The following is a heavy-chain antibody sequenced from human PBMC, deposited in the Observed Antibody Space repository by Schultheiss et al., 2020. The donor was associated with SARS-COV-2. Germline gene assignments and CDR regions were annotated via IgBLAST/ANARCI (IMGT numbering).Heavy chain of an antibody. CDR1: GFTFDDYA. CDR3: AKEDYYYYMDV. V-gene: IGHV3-9*01. Sequence: GGSLRLSCAASGFTFDDYAMHWVQQAPGKGLEWVSGISWNSGSIGYADSVKGRFTISRDNAKNSLYLQMNSLRAEDTALYYCAKEDYYYYMDVWGKGTTVTVSS. J-gene: IGHJ6*03. CDR2: ISWNSGSI.